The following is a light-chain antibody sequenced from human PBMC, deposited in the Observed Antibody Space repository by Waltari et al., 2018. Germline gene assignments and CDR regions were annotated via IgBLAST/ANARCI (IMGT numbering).Light chain of an antibody. V-gene: IGKV3-11*01. J-gene: IGKJ4*01. CDR3: QQRSYWPQGT. Sequence: VVLTQSPATLSLSPGERATLSCRASQSLGSHLAWYQQRSGQPPRLLISDAENRAAGVSARFSGSGSGTDFTLISHSLGPEDLAVYYCQQRSYWPQGTVGGGTKVEIK. CDR1: QSLGSH. CDR2: DAE.